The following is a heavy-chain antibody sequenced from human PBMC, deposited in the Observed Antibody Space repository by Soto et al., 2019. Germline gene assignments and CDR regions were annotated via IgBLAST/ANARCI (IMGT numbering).Heavy chain of an antibody. D-gene: IGHD2-2*02. CDR2: IIPIFNST. CDR3: AREGRGKKAGYNGLVSLGY. V-gene: IGHV1-69*06. J-gene: IGHJ4*02. CDR1: GSRFSNYV. Sequence: ASVKVSCKVSGSRFSNYVISWVRQAPGHGLEWLGRIIPIFNSTKYAQSFQGRVTITADKSTSTAPLELSSLRSDDTAVYYCAREGRGKKAGYNGLVSLGYWGQGTLVTVSA.